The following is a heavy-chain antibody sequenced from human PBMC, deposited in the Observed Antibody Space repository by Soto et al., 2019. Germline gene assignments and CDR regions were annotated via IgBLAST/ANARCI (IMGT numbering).Heavy chain of an antibody. CDR1: VFTFRIYS. V-gene: IGHV3-33*01. Sequence: PGGSLRLSCASSVFTFRIYSMHCVRHSPGKGLEWVAVMWYDGTNKYYGESVKGRFTISRDNSENTLYLQMNSLRVEDTAVYYCARDATFGTKGGSFDIWGHGTLVSVSS. D-gene: IGHD3-16*01. CDR2: MWYDGTNK. J-gene: IGHJ3*02. CDR3: ARDATFGTKGGSFDI.